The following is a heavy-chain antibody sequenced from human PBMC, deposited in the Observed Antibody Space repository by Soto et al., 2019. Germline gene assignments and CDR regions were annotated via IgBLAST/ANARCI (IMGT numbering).Heavy chain of an antibody. CDR3: ARALWFGESYLHP. CDR1: GDSITSGDYY. CDR2: ILYSGNT. V-gene: IGHV4-30-4*01. D-gene: IGHD3-10*01. J-gene: IGHJ5*02. Sequence: SETLSLTCTVSGDSITSGDYYWSWLRQPPGKGLECIGYILYSGNTHYNPSLESRFTISSDTSKNQFSLKVHSVTAADTAVYYCARALWFGESYLHPWGQGTPVTVSS.